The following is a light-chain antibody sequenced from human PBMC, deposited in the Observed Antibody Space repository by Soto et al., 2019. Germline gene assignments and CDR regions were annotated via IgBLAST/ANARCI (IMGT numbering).Light chain of an antibody. Sequence: QSVLAQPASVSGSPGQSITISCTGTRYDVGTYNYVSWYQHHPGQAPKLIIYDVGSRPSGVSHRFSGSKSGITASLAISGLQAEDEADYYCSSYTSDQPRFYVFRTGTKVTV. J-gene: IGLJ1*01. CDR3: SSYTSDQPRFYV. V-gene: IGLV2-14*03. CDR2: DVG. CDR1: RYDVGTYNY.